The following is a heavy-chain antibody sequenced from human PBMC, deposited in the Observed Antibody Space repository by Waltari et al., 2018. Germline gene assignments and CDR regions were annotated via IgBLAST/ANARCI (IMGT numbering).Heavy chain of an antibody. CDR2: IIPILGIA. V-gene: IGHV1-69*04. CDR1: GGTFSSYA. CDR3: ARVPAPSLYGDHTGNWFDP. J-gene: IGHJ5*02. Sequence: QVQLVQSGAEVKKPGSSVKVSCKASGGTFSSYAISWVRQAPGQGLEWMGGIIPILGIANYAQKFQGRVTITADESTSTAYMELSSLRSEDTAVYYCARVPAPSLYGDHTGNWFDPWGQGTLVTVSS. D-gene: IGHD4-17*01.